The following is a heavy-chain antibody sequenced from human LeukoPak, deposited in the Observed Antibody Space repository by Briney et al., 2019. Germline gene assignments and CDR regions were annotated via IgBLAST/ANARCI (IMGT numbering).Heavy chain of an antibody. CDR2: INSVGSST. D-gene: IGHD6-19*01. Sequence: GGPLRLSCAASGFTFSSFWMHWVRQAPGKGLVWVSRINSVGSSTSYADSVKGRFTISRDNAKNTLYLQMNSLRAEDTAVYYCARERTSGWDAFDFWGQGTLVTVSS. J-gene: IGHJ4*02. V-gene: IGHV3-74*01. CDR1: GFTFSSFW. CDR3: ARERTSGWDAFDF.